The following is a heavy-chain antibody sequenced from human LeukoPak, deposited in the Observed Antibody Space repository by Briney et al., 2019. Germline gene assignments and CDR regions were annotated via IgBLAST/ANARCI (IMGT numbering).Heavy chain of an antibody. CDR2: IYPGDSDT. V-gene: IGHV5-51*01. D-gene: IGHD4-11*01. CDR1: GYSFTNFW. Sequence: GESPKISCMDSGYSFTNFWIGWVRQMSGKGPEWMGIIYPGDSDTRYSPSFQGQVTISADKSISTAYLQWSSLKASDTAMYYCARLYSNYGFGSGYFDLWGRGTLVTVSS. J-gene: IGHJ2*01. CDR3: ARLYSNYGFGSGYFDL.